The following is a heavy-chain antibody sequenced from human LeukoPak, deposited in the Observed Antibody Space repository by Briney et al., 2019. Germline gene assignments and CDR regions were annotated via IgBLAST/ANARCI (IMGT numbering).Heavy chain of an antibody. CDR3: ARDSPAYD. D-gene: IGHD3-16*01. V-gene: IGHV4-59*01. CDR1: GGSISSYY. CDR2: IYYSGST. Sequence: PSETLSLTCTVSGGSISSYYWSWIRQPPGKGLEWIGYIYYSGSTNYNPSLKSRVTMSVDTSKNQFSLKLSSVTAADTAVYYCARDSPAYDWGQGTLVTVSS. J-gene: IGHJ4*02.